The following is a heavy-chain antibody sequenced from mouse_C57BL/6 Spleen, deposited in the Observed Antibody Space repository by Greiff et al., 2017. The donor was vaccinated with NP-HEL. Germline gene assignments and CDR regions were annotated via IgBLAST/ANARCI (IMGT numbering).Heavy chain of an antibody. V-gene: IGHV1-15*01. D-gene: IGHD1-1*01. Sequence: QVQLQQSGAELVRPGASVTLSCKASGYTFTDYEMHWVKQTPVHGLEWIGAIDPETGGTAYNQKFKGKAILTADKSSSTAYMELRSLTSEDSAAYYYTRGDGSSYYFDYWGQGTTLTVSS. CDR2: IDPETGGT. J-gene: IGHJ2*01. CDR1: GYTFTDYE. CDR3: TRGDGSSYYFDY.